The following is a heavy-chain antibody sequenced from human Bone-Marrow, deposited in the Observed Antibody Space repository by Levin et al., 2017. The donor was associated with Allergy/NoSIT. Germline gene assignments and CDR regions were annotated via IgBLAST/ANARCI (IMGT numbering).Heavy chain of an antibody. CDR1: GFSFSSYW. CDR2: IKQGGSEK. Sequence: PGGSLRLSCAASGFSFSSYWMSWVRQAPGKGLEWVANIKQGGSEKYYVDSVKGRFTISRDNAKNSLYLQMNSLRAEDTAVYYCASWYSNGLDYWYFDLWGRGTLVTVSS. CDR3: ASWYSNGLDYWYFDL. J-gene: IGHJ2*01. V-gene: IGHV3-7*02. D-gene: IGHD6-19*01.